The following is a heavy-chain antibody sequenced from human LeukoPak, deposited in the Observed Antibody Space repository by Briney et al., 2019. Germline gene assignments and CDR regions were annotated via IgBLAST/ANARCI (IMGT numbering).Heavy chain of an antibody. V-gene: IGHV3-64*01. CDR3: ARARYYDFPNWFDP. Sequence: SGGSLRLSCAASGFTFSSYAMHWVRQAPGKGLEYVSAISSNGGSTYYANSVKGRFTISRDNSKNTLYLQMGSLRAEDMAVYYCARARYYDFPNWFDPWGQGTLVTVSS. CDR2: ISSNGGST. CDR1: GFTFSSYA. J-gene: IGHJ5*02. D-gene: IGHD3-3*01.